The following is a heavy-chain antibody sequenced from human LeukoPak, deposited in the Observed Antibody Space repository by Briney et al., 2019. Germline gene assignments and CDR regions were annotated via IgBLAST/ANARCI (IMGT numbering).Heavy chain of an antibody. J-gene: IGHJ6*03. V-gene: IGHV4-59*01. CDR2: IYYSGST. CDR3: ARDSGYYYMDV. Sequence: SETLSLICTVSGGSISSYYWSWIRQPPGKGLEWIGYIYYSGSTNYNPSLKSRVTISVDTSKNQFSLKLSSVTAADTAVYYCARDSGYYYMDVWGKGTTVTVSS. CDR1: GGSISSYY.